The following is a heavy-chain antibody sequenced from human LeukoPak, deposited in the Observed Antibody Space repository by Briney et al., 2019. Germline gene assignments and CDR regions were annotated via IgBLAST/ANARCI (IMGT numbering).Heavy chain of an antibody. J-gene: IGHJ3*02. CDR3: ARGGGYCSGGRCFLDAFNI. CDR2: IYNSGS. V-gene: IGHV4-59*01. CDR1: GGSISAYY. Sequence: SETLSLTCTVSGGSISAYYWSWIRQSPGKGLEWFGYIYNSGSNYNPSLKRRVTISLDTSRNQFSLKLSSVTPADTAVYFCARGGGYCSGGRCFLDAFNIWGQGTMVTVSS. D-gene: IGHD2-15*01.